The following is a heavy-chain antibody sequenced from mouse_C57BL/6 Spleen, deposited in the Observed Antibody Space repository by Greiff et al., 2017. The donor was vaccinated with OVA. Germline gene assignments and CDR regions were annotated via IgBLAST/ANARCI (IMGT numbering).Heavy chain of an antibody. CDR3: AQITTVERYYFDY. CDR2: IHPNSGST. J-gene: IGHJ2*01. CDR1: GYTFTIYW. V-gene: IGHV1-64*01. D-gene: IGHD1-1*01. Sequence: VQLQQPGAELVKPGASVKLSCKASGYTFTIYWMHWVKQRPGQGLEWIGMIHPNSGSTNYNEKFKSKATLTVDKSSSTAYMQLSSLTSEDSAVYYCAQITTVERYYFDYWGQGTTLTVSS.